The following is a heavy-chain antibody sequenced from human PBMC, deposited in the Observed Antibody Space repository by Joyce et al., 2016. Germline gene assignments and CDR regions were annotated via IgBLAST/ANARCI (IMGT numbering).Heavy chain of an antibody. V-gene: IGHV4-59*12. CDR2: VSYTGST. CDR1: GGSISPYY. D-gene: IGHD3-3*01. CDR3: RREAPGVTVFDY. J-gene: IGHJ4*02. Sequence: CTVSGGSISPYYWSWIRQPPGKGLEWIGYVSYTGSTNYNPSLESRLSISVDKSNNQFSLKLTSMTTTDTAVYYCRREAPGVTVFDYWGQGTLVTVSS.